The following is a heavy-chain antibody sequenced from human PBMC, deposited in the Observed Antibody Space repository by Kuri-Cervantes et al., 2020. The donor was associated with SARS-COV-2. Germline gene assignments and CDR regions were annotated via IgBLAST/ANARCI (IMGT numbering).Heavy chain of an antibody. V-gene: IGHV3-30*03. D-gene: IGHD6-19*01. CDR3: AAERYEWLAYAYYFDL. J-gene: IGHJ4*02. Sequence: GESLKISCAASGFTFSSYGMHWVRQAPGKGLEWVAVISYDGSNKYYADSVKGRFTISRDNSKNALYLQMNSLRAEDTAMYYCAAERYEWLAYAYYFDLWGQGTLVTVSS. CDR2: ISYDGSNK. CDR1: GFTFSSYG.